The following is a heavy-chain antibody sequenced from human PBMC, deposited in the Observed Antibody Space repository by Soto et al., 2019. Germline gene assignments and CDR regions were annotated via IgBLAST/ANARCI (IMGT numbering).Heavy chain of an antibody. D-gene: IGHD3-9*01. J-gene: IGHJ4*02. Sequence: PGGSLRLSCAASGFTFSSYGMHWVRQAPGKGLEWVAVIWYDGSNKYYADSVKGRFTISRDNSKNTRYLQMNSLRAEDTAVYYCARATLYYDILTGYYEGFPFDYWGQGTLVTVSS. CDR2: IWYDGSNK. CDR1: GFTFSSYG. V-gene: IGHV3-33*01. CDR3: ARATLYYDILTGYYEGFPFDY.